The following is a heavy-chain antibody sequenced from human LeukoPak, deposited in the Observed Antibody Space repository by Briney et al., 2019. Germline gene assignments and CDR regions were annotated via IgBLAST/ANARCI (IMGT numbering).Heavy chain of an antibody. CDR3: ARIAKVGPTPFDS. D-gene: IGHD1-26*01. CDR2: IFHTGAT. J-gene: IGHJ4*02. CDR1: GGAIRSNNW. Sequence: SGTLSLTCAVSGGAIRSNNWWSWVRQSPGKGLEWIGEIFHTGATRYNPSLKSRVTISVDNSKNQFSLNLTSLTAADAALYYCARIAKVGPTPFDSWGQGTLVTVSS. V-gene: IGHV4-4*02.